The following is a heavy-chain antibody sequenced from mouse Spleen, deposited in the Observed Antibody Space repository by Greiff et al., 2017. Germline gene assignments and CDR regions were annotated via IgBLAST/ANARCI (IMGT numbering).Heavy chain of an antibody. CDR3: ARHSPHYYDGSHYFDY. V-gene: IGHV5-6-2*01. D-gene: IGHD1-1*01. Sequence: DVKLVESGGGLVKPGGSLKLSCAASGFTFSSYAMSWVRQTPEKRLEWVAAINSNGGSTYYPDTVKDRFTISRDNAKNTLYLQMSSLRSEDTALYYCARHSPHYYDGSHYFDYWGQGTTLTVSS. CDR1: GFTFSSYA. CDR2: INSNGGST. J-gene: IGHJ2*01.